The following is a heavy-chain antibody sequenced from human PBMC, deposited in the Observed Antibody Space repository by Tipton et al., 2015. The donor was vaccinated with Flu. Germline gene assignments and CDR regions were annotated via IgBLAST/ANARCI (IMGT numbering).Heavy chain of an antibody. CDR3: AKDAREKDIDVSAIKSRWFDY. CDR1: GFTFDAHA. Sequence: RSLRLSCATSGFTFDAHAMHWVRQAPGKGLEWVSGISWNSAKVAYSDSVKGRFTISRDNAENSLYLQMNSLRAEDTALYFCAKDAREKDIDVSAIKSRWFDYWGQGTLVTVSS. J-gene: IGHJ5*01. CDR2: ISWNSAKV. V-gene: IGHV3-9*01. D-gene: IGHD5/OR15-5a*01.